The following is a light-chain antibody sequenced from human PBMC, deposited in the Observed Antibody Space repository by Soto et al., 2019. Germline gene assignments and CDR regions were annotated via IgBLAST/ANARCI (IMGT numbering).Light chain of an antibody. Sequence: QAVVTQPASVSGSPGQSITISCTGTSSDVGGYNYVSWYQQHPGKAPKLIIYDVSNRPSGVSNRFSGSKSGNTASLTISGLQAEDDTDYYCSSYTSTSTYVFGTGTKLTVL. CDR1: SSDVGGYNY. CDR3: SSYTSTSTYV. J-gene: IGLJ1*01. V-gene: IGLV2-14*03. CDR2: DVS.